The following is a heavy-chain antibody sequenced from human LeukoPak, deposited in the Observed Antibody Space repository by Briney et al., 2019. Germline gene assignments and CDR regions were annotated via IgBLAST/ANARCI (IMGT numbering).Heavy chain of an antibody. CDR1: GFTVSSYY. V-gene: IGHV3-66*02. D-gene: IGHD6-19*01. J-gene: IGHJ4*02. CDR3: ARDMKPYSSGWYIWHY. Sequence: GGSLRLSCAASGFTVSSYYMSWVRQAPGKGLEWVSVIYSGGSTYYADSVKGRFTISRDNSKNTLYLQMNSLRAEDTAVYYCARDMKPYSSGWYIWHYWGQGTLVTVSS. CDR2: IYSGGST.